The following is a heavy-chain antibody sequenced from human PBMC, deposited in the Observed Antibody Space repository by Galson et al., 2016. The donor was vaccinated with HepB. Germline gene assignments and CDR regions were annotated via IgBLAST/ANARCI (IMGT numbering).Heavy chain of an antibody. D-gene: IGHD5-24*01. CDR1: GFTFTDNI. J-gene: IGHJ6*02. Sequence: SLRLSCAASGFTFTDNIMSWVRQAPGKGLEWVSVIYSGGSTYYADSVKGRFTISRDNSKNTLYLQMHSLRAEDTAVYYYARDPMATRYYYYGMDVWGQGTLVTVSS. CDR2: IYSGGST. V-gene: IGHV3-53*01. CDR3: ARDPMATRYYYYGMDV.